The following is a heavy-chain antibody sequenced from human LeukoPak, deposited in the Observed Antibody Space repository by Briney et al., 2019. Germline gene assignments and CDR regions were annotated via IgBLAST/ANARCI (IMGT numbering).Heavy chain of an antibody. CDR2: MNPNSGNT. CDR3: ARGPHYYGSGSYYRTSNLDY. D-gene: IGHD3-10*01. CDR1: GYTFTSYD. Sequence: ASVKVSCKASGYTFTSYDINWVRQATGQGLERMGWMNPNSGNTGYAQKFQGRVTMTRNTSISTAYMELSSLRSEDTAVYYCARGPHYYGSGSYYRTSNLDYWGQGTLVTVSS. J-gene: IGHJ4*02. V-gene: IGHV1-8*01.